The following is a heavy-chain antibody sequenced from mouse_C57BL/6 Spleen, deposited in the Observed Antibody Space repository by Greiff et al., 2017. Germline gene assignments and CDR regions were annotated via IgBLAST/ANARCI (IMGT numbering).Heavy chain of an antibody. V-gene: IGHV1-77*01. D-gene: IGHD4-1*01. J-gene: IGHJ2*01. CDR3: AITGTGY. Sequence: QVQLQQSGAELVKPGASVKISCKASGYTFTDYYINWVKQRPGQGLEGIGKIGPGSGSTYYNEKFKGKATLTADKSSSTAYMQLSSLTSEDSAVYFCAITGTGYWGQGTTLTVSS. CDR1: GYTFTDYY. CDR2: IGPGSGST.